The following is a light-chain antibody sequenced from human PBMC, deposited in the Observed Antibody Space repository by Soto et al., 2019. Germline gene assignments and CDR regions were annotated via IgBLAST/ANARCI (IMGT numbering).Light chain of an antibody. Sequence: QSVLTQPPSESGAPGQRVTISCTGSSSNIGAGYDVHWYQQLPGTAPKLLLYGNSNRPSGVPDRFSGSKSGTSASLAITGLQAEDEADYCCQSYDSSLSGYVFGTGTKVTLL. V-gene: IGLV1-40*01. J-gene: IGLJ1*01. CDR3: QSYDSSLSGYV. CDR2: GNS. CDR1: SSNIGAGYD.